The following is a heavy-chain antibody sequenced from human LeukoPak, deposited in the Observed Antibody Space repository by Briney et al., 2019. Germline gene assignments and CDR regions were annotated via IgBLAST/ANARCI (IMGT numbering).Heavy chain of an antibody. J-gene: IGHJ4*02. CDR2: IYTSGST. CDR3: AGDTAMSNFDY. CDR1: GGSISSYY. Sequence: SETLSLTCTVSGGSISSYYWSWIRQPAGKGLEWIGRIYTSGSTNYNPSLKSRVTISVDTSKNQFSLKLSSVTAADTAVYYCAGDTAMSNFDYWGQGTLVTVSS. D-gene: IGHD5-18*01. V-gene: IGHV4-4*07.